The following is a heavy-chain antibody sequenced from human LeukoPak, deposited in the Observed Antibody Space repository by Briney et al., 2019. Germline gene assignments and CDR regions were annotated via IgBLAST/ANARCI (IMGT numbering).Heavy chain of an antibody. V-gene: IGHV3-7*01. J-gene: IGHJ1*01. CDR1: GFTFSSYA. CDR2: IKQDGSEK. Sequence: GGSLRLSCAASGFTFSSYAMSWVRQAPGKGLEWVANIKQDGSEKYYVDSVKGRFTISRDNAKNSLYLQMNSLRAEDTAVYYCARCRQRVFQHWGQGTLVTVSS. D-gene: IGHD5-18*01. CDR3: ARCRQRVFQH.